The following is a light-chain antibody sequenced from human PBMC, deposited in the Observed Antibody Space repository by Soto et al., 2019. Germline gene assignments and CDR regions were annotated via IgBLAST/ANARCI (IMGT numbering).Light chain of an antibody. CDR2: GAS. Sequence: EIVLTQSPGSLSLSPGQRATLSCRASQSVDTTFFAWYQKKPGQATRLLIYGASKRATGIPDGFSGSVSGTDFTLIISRVEPEDLSVYYCEHYMGSGTFGQGTKVEIK. CDR3: EHYMGSGT. V-gene: IGKV3-20*01. CDR1: QSVDTTF. J-gene: IGKJ1*01.